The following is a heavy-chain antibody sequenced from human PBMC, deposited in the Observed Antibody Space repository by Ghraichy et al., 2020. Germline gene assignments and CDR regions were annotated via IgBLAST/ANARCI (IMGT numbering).Heavy chain of an antibody. CDR3: AKQGSGGFHP. CDR1: DGSISPNF. V-gene: IGHV4-59*08. D-gene: IGHD3-10*01. CDR2: IYYSGST. J-gene: IGHJ5*02. Sequence: SETLSLTCTVSDGSISPNFWSWIRQPPGKGLEWIGYIYYSGSTNYNPSLESRVTMLIDTSKNQFSLKLTSVTAADTAVYYCAKQGSGGFHPWGQGTLVTVSS.